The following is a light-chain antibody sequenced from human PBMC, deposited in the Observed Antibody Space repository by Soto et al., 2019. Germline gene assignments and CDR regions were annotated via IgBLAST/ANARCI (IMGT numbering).Light chain of an antibody. Sequence: SALSHPASVSRSLGHAITITCTGTTRDVGGYNHVSWYQQHPGKAPKLMIYDVSNRPSGVSNRFSGSKSGNTASLTISGLQAEEEADYYGSSYTSSSTLGVFGTGSKVTVL. CDR2: DVS. CDR3: SSYTSSSTLGV. V-gene: IGLV2-14*01. CDR1: TRDVGGYNH. J-gene: IGLJ1*01.